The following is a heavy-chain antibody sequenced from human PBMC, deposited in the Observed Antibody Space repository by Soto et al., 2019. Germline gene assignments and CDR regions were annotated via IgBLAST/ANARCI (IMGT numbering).Heavy chain of an antibody. Sequence: GGSLRLSCAASGFTFSSYAMSWVRQAPGKGLEWVSAMSGSGGSTYYADSVKGRFTISRDNSKNTLYLQMNSLSAEDTAVYYCAIQPGYFDWLLADWFDPWGQGTLVTVSS. CDR2: MSGSGGST. CDR1: GFTFSSYA. D-gene: IGHD3-9*01. V-gene: IGHV3-23*01. CDR3: AIQPGYFDWLLADWFDP. J-gene: IGHJ5*02.